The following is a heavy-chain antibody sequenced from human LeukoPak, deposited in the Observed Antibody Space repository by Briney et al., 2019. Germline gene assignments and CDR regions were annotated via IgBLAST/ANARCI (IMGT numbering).Heavy chain of an antibody. D-gene: IGHD5-12*01. CDR2: IYTSGRT. CDR3: ARGVPYSGYVYYYYYYMDV. V-gene: IGHV4-61*02. J-gene: IGHJ6*03. Sequence: SQTLSLTCTVSGGSISSGSHYWSWLRQPAGKGLEWFGRIYTSGRTDYNPSLKSRVTISVDTSKNQFSLKLSSVTAADTAVYYCARGVPYSGYVYYYYYYMDVWGKGTTVTISS. CDR1: GGSISSGSHY.